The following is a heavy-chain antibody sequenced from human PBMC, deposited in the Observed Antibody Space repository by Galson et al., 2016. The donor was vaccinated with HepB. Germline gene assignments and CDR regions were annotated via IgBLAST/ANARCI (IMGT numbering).Heavy chain of an antibody. D-gene: IGHD2-15*01. J-gene: IGHJ2*01. CDR1: GGSISSYY. Sequence: SETLSLTCSVSGGSISSYYWSWLRQAPGMGLEWIGYISHLGTTKYNSSLKSRVTISVDSSKKQFSLNLDSLTVADTAVYFCARTGGREWYFDLWGRGTLVTVYS. CDR3: ARTGGREWYFDL. V-gene: IGHV4-59*08. CDR2: ISHLGTT.